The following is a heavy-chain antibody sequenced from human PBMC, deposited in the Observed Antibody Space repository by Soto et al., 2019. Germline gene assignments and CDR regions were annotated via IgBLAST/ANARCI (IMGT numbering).Heavy chain of an antibody. D-gene: IGHD3-16*01. CDR2: IIPIFGTA. CDR3: ARDSGGSGHYYYYYGMDV. J-gene: IGHJ6*02. CDR1: GGPFSSYA. V-gene: IGHV1-69*01. Sequence: QVQLVQSGAEVKKPGSSVTVACTASGGPFSSYAISWVRQAHGQGLEWMGGIIPIFGTAKYAQKFQGRVTITADESTSTAYMELSSLRSEDTAVYYCARDSGGSGHYYYYYGMDVWGQGTTVTVSS.